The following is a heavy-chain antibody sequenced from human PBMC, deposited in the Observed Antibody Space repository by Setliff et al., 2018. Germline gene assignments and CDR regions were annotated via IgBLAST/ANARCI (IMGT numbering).Heavy chain of an antibody. D-gene: IGHD3-10*01. J-gene: IGHJ4*02. CDR1: GGSISSGDYY. V-gene: IGHV4-30-4*08. CDR2: IYYSGST. CDR3: ARVASAPYGSGSDYIRALDY. Sequence: SETLSLTCTVSGGSISSGDYYWSWIRQPPGKGLEWIGYIYYSGSTYYNPSLKSRVTISNDNAKNSLYLQMNSLRAEDTAVYYCARVASAPYGSGSDYIRALDYWGQGTLVTVSS.